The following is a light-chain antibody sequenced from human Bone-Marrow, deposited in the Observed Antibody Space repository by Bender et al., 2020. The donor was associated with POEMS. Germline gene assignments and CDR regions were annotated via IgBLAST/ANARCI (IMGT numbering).Light chain of an antibody. CDR2: LNNDGSH. V-gene: IGLV4-69*01. CDR1: SSHSSYA. Sequence: QLVLTQSPSASASLGASVKLTCTLSSSHSSYAIAWHQQQPEKAPRYLMKLNNDGSHIKGDGIPDRFSGSSSGAERYLTISGLQSVDEADYYCQTWGTGIQVFGGGTRLTVL. CDR3: QTWGTGIQV. J-gene: IGLJ3*02.